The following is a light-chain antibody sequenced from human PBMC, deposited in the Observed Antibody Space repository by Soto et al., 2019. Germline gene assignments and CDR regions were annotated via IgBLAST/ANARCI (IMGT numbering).Light chain of an antibody. Sequence: DLQLTQSPSFLSASVGDRVTITCRASQGISSYLAWYQQKPGKAPKLLIYAASTLQSGVPSRFSGSGSGTEFTLTISSLQPKDFATYYCQQLNSYPYTFGQGTKLEIK. CDR1: QGISSY. CDR2: AAS. CDR3: QQLNSYPYT. V-gene: IGKV1-9*01. J-gene: IGKJ2*01.